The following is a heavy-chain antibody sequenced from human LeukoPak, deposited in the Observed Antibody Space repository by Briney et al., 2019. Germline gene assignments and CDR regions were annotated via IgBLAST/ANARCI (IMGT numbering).Heavy chain of an antibody. V-gene: IGHV4-59*01. Sequence: PSETLSLTCTVSGGSISSYYWSWIRQPPGKGLEWIGYIYYSGSTNYNPSLKSRVIISVDTSKNQFSLKLSSVTAADTAVYYCARGPNYKYYFDYWGQGTLVTVSS. D-gene: IGHD1-7*01. CDR2: IYYSGST. CDR3: ARGPNYKYYFDY. J-gene: IGHJ4*02. CDR1: GGSISSYY.